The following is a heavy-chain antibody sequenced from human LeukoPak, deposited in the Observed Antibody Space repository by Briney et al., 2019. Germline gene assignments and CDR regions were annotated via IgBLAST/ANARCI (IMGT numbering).Heavy chain of an antibody. CDR2: ISYDGSNK. J-gene: IGHJ5*02. Sequence: GGSLRLSCAASGFTFSSYAMHWVRQAPGKGLEWVAVISYDGSNKYYADSVKGRFTISRDNSKNTLYLQMNSLRVEDTAVYFCARRTTYYSGSGGLAWGQGTLVTVSS. V-gene: IGHV3-30-3*01. CDR3: ARRTTYYSGSGGLA. D-gene: IGHD3-10*01. CDR1: GFTFSSYA.